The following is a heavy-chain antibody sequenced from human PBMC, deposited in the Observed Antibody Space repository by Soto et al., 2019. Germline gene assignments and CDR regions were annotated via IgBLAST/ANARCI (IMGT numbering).Heavy chain of an antibody. CDR2: MNPNSGNT. Sequence: ASVKVSCKASGYTFTSYDINWVRQATGQGLEWMGWMNPNSGNTGYAQKFQGRVTMTRNTSISTAYMELSSLRSEDTAVYYCARRYCSSTSCYVQRTGVRWCDPWGQGTLVTVSS. CDR3: ARRYCSSTSCYVQRTGVRWCDP. CDR1: GYTFTSYD. J-gene: IGHJ5*02. D-gene: IGHD2-2*01. V-gene: IGHV1-8*01.